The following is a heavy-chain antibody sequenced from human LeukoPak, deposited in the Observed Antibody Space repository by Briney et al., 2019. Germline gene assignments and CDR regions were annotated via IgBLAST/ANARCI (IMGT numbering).Heavy chain of an antibody. V-gene: IGHV3-49*04. D-gene: IGHD3-22*01. CDR3: TRDHRHYYDSSGYYYAIYY. CDR1: GFTFGDYA. CDR2: IRSKAYGGTT. Sequence: GGSLRLSCTASGFTFGDYAMSWVRQAPRKGLEWVGFIRSKAYGGTTEYAASVKGRFTISRAYLQMNSLKTEDTAVYYCTRDHRHYYDSSGYYYAIYYWGQGTLVTVSS. J-gene: IGHJ4*02.